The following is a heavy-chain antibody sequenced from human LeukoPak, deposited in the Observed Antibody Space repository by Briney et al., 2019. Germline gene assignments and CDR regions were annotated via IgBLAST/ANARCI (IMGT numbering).Heavy chain of an antibody. J-gene: IGHJ4*02. Sequence: PGGSLTLSCAASGFTFSSYAMHWVRQAPGKGLEYVSAISSNGGSTYYANSVKGRFTISRDNSKNTLYLQMGSLRAEDMAVYYCARGLVVVPAAIAYWGQGTLVTVSS. CDR2: ISSNGGST. CDR3: ARGLVVVPAAIAY. D-gene: IGHD2-2*02. CDR1: GFTFSSYA. V-gene: IGHV3-64*01.